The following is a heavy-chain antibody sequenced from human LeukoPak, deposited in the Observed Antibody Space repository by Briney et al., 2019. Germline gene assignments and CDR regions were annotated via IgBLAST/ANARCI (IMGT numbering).Heavy chain of an antibody. V-gene: IGHV1-2*02. CDR2: IKPDNGGT. J-gene: IGHJ4*02. CDR3: ARGKGSGTFLNVFAY. D-gene: IGHD1-7*01. Sequence: ASVKVSCKASGYAFTAYYMHWVRQAPGQGLEWMGWIKPDNGGTNYAQKFQGRVTMTRDTSISTAYMGLSGLRSDDTAVYYCARGKGSGTFLNVFAYWGQGTLVTVSS. CDR1: GYAFTAYY.